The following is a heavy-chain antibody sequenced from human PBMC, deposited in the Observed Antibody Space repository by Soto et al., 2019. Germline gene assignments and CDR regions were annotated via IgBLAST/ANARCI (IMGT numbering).Heavy chain of an antibody. CDR2: IDTSGTKI. D-gene: IGHD3-3*01. CDR3: ASHYDMWSGYLSPVDY. J-gene: IGHJ4*02. Sequence: QVQLVESGGDLVKPGGSLRLSCAASGYTFSDYYMSWIRQDPGKGLEWISYIDTSGTKIYYADSVKGRFTITRDNAKNSLYLEMNSLRDEDTAVYYCASHYDMWSGYLSPVDYWGQGTLVTVSS. V-gene: IGHV3-11*01. CDR1: GYTFSDYY.